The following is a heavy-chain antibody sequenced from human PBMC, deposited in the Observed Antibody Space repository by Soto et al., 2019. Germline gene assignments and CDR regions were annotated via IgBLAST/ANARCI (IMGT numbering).Heavy chain of an antibody. D-gene: IGHD4-17*01. J-gene: IGHJ6*02. V-gene: IGHV4-59*01. Sequence: SETLSLTCTVSGGSISRYFWSWIRQPPGKGLEWIGYIYYSGSTKYNPTLESRVTISVDTSKNQVSLKLSSVTAADTAKYYCATIDYAHYGMDVWGQGTTGTAS. CDR2: IYYSGST. CDR1: GGSISRYF. CDR3: ATIDYAHYGMDV.